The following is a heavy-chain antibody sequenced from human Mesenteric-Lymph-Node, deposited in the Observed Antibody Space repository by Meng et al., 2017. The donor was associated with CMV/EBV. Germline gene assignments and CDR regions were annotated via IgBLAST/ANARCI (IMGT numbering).Heavy chain of an antibody. V-gene: IGHV3-30*02. CDR1: GFTFSNYG. D-gene: IGHD2-2*01. Sequence: GGSLRLSCAASGFTFSNYGMSWVRQAPGKGLEWVAFIRYDGSDKYYADSVKGRFTISRDNSKNTLYLQMNSLRAEDTAVYYCAKAAYQLLQRAPEYFQHWGQGTLVTVSS. J-gene: IGHJ1*01. CDR2: IRYDGSDK. CDR3: AKAAYQLLQRAPEYFQH.